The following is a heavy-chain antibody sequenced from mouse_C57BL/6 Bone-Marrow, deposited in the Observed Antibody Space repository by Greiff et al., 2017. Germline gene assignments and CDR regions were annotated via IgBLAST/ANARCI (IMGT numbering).Heavy chain of an antibody. V-gene: IGHV1-80*01. CDR2: IYPGDGAT. CDR1: GYAFSSYW. CDR3: ARMGDY. J-gene: IGHJ4*01. Sequence: QVQLQQSGAELVKPGASVQLSCKASGYAFSSYWMNWVKQRPGKGLEWIGQIYPGDGATNYNGKLKGKATLTADKSSSTTYMQLSSLTSEDSAVYFCARMGDYWGQGTSVTVSS.